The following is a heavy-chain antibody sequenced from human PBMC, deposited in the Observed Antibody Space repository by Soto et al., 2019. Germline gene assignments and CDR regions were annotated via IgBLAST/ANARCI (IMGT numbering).Heavy chain of an antibody. J-gene: IGHJ4*02. CDR3: ARDDGRTKWEPDPTDY. Sequence: EVQLVESGGGLVKPGGSLRLSCAASGFTFSSYSMNWVRQAPGKGLEWVSSISSSSSYIYYADSVKGRFTISRDNAKNSLYLQMNSLGAEDTAVYYCARDDGRTKWEPDPTDYWGQGTLVTVSS. CDR2: ISSSSSYI. V-gene: IGHV3-21*01. CDR1: GFTFSSYS. D-gene: IGHD1-26*01.